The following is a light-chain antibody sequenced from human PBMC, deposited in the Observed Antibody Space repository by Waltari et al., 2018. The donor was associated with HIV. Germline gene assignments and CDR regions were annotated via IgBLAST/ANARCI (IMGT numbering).Light chain of an antibody. Sequence: QSALTQPLAVSGSPGQSVTISCTGTNSHIGSYNRVCCYQQTPGPAPTLVIYDVSGRPSGVPDRFSGSKSGNTAALTISGLQAEDEGDYYCSSYTTTTAHVFGTGTKVTVL. CDR1: NSHIGSYNR. CDR2: DVS. V-gene: IGLV2-18*02. J-gene: IGLJ1*01. CDR3: SSYTTTTAHV.